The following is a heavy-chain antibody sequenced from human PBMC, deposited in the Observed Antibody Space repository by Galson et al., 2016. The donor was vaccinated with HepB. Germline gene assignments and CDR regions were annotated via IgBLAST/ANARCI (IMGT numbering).Heavy chain of an antibody. V-gene: IGHV3-7*01. Sequence: LEWVANIKHDESELYSVDSVKGRFIIFRDNARNSLYLQMHSLRGEDTAVYYCAKEATYGMAYSFDYWGQGALVTVSS. CDR3: AKEATYGMAYSFDY. D-gene: IGHD2-21*01. J-gene: IGHJ4*02. CDR2: IKHDESEL.